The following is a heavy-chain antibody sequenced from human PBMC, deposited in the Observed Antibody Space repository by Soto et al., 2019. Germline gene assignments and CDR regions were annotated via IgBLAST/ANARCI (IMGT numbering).Heavy chain of an antibody. Sequence: SETLSLTCAVYGGSFSGYYWSWIRQPPGKGLEWIGEINHSGSTNYNPSLKSRVTISVDTSKNQFSLKLSSVTAADTAVYYCARGSRRTIFGVAHYYYYMAVWGKGTTVTVSS. CDR2: INHSGST. J-gene: IGHJ6*03. CDR3: ARGSRRTIFGVAHYYYYMAV. D-gene: IGHD3-3*01. CDR1: GGSFSGYY. V-gene: IGHV4-34*01.